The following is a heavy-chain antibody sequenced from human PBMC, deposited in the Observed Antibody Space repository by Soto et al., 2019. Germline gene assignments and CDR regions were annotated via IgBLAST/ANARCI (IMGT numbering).Heavy chain of an antibody. V-gene: IGHV3-64*01. CDR2: ISGNGDAT. CDR1: GFTFTSYT. CDR3: ARAYETRDNYAYYFDY. Sequence: GGSLRLSCAASGFTFTSYTMYWVRQAPGKGLEYVSAISGNGDATYYAKSVKDRFTISRDNSKNTLYLQMGSLRPEDMAVYYCARAYETRDNYAYYFDYWGQGTLVTVSS. J-gene: IGHJ4*02. D-gene: IGHD2-2*01.